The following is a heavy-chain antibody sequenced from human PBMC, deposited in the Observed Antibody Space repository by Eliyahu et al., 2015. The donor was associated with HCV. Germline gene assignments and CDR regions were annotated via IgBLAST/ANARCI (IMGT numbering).Heavy chain of an antibody. V-gene: IGHV1-46*01. CDR2: INPSGGST. CDR1: GYTFTSYY. Sequence: QVQLVQSGAEVKKPGASVKVSCKASGYTFTSYYMHWVRQAPGQGLEWMGIINPSGGSTSYAQKFQGRVTMTRDTSTSTVYMELSSLRSEDTAVYYCARDRAGLRFLEWLPPDPTAYYGMDVWGQGTTVTVSS. D-gene: IGHD3-3*01. J-gene: IGHJ6*02. CDR3: ARDRAGLRFLEWLPPDPTAYYGMDV.